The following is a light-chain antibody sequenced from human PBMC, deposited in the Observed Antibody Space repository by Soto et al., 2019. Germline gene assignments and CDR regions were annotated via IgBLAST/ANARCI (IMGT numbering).Light chain of an antibody. CDR3: QHRRNWPLT. CDR2: DAS. Sequence: DIVLTQSPGTLSLSPGETATLSCRASQSVNNQLAWDQQKPGQAPRLLIYDASAMATGIPARIRGSGYGADFTLTISSLEPEDCAVYNCQHRRNWPLTFGGGTKVEIK. CDR1: QSVNNQ. J-gene: IGKJ4*01. V-gene: IGKV3-11*01.